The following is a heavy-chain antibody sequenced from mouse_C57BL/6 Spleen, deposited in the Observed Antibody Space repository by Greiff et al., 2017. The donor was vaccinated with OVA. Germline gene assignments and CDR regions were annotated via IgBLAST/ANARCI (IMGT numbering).Heavy chain of an antibody. CDR3: TRDVDYYYGSSLYYFDY. J-gene: IGHJ2*01. V-gene: IGHV5-9-1*02. CDR2: ISSGGDYI. D-gene: IGHD1-1*01. Sequence: DVMLVESGEGLVKPGGSLKLSCAASGFTFSSYAMSWVRQTPEKRLEWVAYISSGGDYIYYADTVKGRFTISRDNARNTLYLQMSSLKSEDTAMYYCTRDVDYYYGSSLYYFDYWGQGTTLTVSS. CDR1: GFTFSSYA.